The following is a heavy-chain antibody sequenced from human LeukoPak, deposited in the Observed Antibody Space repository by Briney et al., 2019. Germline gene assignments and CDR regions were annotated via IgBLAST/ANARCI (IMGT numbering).Heavy chain of an antibody. CDR2: IYYSGST. Sequence: SETLSLTCTVSGGSISSGGYYWSWIRQHPGKGLEWIGYIYYSGSTYYNPSLKSRVTISVDTSKNQFSLKLSSVTAADTAVYYCARDNTYYYYGMDVWGQGTTVTVSS. CDR1: GGSISSGGYY. J-gene: IGHJ6*02. CDR3: ARDNTYYYYGMDV. V-gene: IGHV4-31*03. D-gene: IGHD2/OR15-2a*01.